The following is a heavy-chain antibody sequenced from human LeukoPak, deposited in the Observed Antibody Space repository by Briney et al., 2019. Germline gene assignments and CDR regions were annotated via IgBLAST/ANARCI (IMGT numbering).Heavy chain of an antibody. CDR1: GYSFNIYE. J-gene: IGHJ5*02. Sequence: GASVKVSCKTSGYSFNIYEINWVRQATGQGREWMGWVNPNSGDTDYAQKFQGRLTMTRNTSISTAYMELSGLRLEDTAVYYCSRGPRFDPWGQGTQVTVSS. CDR2: VNPNSGDT. V-gene: IGHV1-8*01. CDR3: SRGPRFDP.